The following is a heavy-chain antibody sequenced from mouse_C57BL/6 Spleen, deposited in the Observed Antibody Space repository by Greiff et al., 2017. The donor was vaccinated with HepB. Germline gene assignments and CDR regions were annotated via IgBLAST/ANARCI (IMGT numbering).Heavy chain of an antibody. Sequence: VQLQQSGPELVKPGASVKISCKASGYSFTGYYMNWVKQSPEKSLEWIGEINPSTGGTTYNQKFKAKATLTVDKSSSTAYMQLKSLTSEDSAVYYCARGPFFTTVVDAMDYWGQGTSVTVSS. J-gene: IGHJ4*01. D-gene: IGHD1-1*01. CDR3: ARGPFFTTVVDAMDY. CDR1: GYSFTGYY. CDR2: INPSTGGT. V-gene: IGHV1-42*01.